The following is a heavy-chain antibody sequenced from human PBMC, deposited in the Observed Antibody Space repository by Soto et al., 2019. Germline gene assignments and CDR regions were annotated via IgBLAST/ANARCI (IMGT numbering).Heavy chain of an antibody. D-gene: IGHD6-19*01. CDR2: IIPIFGTA. CDR3: ARDRVYSSGWTTTPGWFDP. Sequence: QVQLVQSGAEVKKPGSSVKVSCKASGGTFSSYAISWVRQAPGQGLEWMGGIIPIFGTANYAQKFQGRVTITADDSTSTAYMELSSLRSEDTAVYYCARDRVYSSGWTTTPGWFDPWGQGTLVTVSS. V-gene: IGHV1-69*01. CDR1: GGTFSSYA. J-gene: IGHJ5*02.